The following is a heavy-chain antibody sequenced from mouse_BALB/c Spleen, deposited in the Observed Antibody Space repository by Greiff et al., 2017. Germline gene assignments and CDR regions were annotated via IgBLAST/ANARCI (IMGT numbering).Heavy chain of an antibody. V-gene: IGHV1S132*01. CDR3: ARDRDWCDY. CDR2: IFPGTGTT. D-gene: IGHD1-1*02. J-gene: IGHJ2*01. Sequence: QVQLQQSGAELVKPGASVKLSCKTSGYTFTSYWIQWVKQRPGQGLGWIGEIFPGTGTTYYNEKFKGKATLTIDTSSSTAYMQLSSLTSEDSAVYFCARDRDWCDYWGQGTTLTVSA. CDR1: GYTFTSYW.